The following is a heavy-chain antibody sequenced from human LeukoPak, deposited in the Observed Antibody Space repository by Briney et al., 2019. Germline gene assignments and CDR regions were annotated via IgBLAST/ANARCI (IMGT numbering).Heavy chain of an antibody. Sequence: SETLSLTCTVSGGSISSSSYYWGWIRQPPGKGLEWIGSIYYSGSTYYNPSLKSRVTISVDTSKNQFSLKLSSVTAADTAVYYCTRGSGTTGVVKFDPWGQGILVTVSS. CDR3: TRGSGTTGVVKFDP. D-gene: IGHD4-23*01. V-gene: IGHV4-39*07. CDR2: IYYSGST. CDR1: GGSISSSSYY. J-gene: IGHJ5*02.